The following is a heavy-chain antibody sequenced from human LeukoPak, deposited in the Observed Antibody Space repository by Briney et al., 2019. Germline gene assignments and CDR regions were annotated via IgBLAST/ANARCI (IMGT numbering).Heavy chain of an antibody. J-gene: IGHJ3*02. CDR3: AAVAGLGNAFDI. CDR2: INPNSGGT. D-gene: IGHD6-19*01. Sequence: ASVKVSCKASGYTFTGYYMHWVRQAPGQGLEWMGWINPNSGGTNYAQKFQGRVTMTRDTSISTAYMELSRLRSDDTAVYYCAAVAGLGNAFDIWGQGTMVTVSS. CDR1: GYTFTGYY. V-gene: IGHV1-2*02.